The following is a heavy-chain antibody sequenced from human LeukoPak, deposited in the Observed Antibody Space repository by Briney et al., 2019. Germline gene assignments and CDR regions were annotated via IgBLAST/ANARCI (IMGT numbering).Heavy chain of an antibody. CDR3: ARLGVIGRTFDY. Sequence: PSETLSLTCNVLGFSISSDYYWGWIRQPPGEGLEWTATICHDGSTYYNPSLKGRVIISLDTSKNQFSLTLTYVTAADTAVYYCARLGVIGRTFDYWGQGTLVTVSS. CDR2: ICHDGST. CDR1: GFSISSDYY. D-gene: IGHD1-14*01. V-gene: IGHV4-38-2*02. J-gene: IGHJ4*02.